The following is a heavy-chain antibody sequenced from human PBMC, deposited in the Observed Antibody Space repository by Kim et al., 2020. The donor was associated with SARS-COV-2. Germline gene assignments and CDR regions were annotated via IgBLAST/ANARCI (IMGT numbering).Heavy chain of an antibody. J-gene: IGHJ3*02. CDR1: GFTFSSYA. V-gene: IGHV3-30*04. D-gene: IGHD2-15*01. Sequence: GGSLRLSCAASGFTFSSYAMHWVRQAPGKGLEWVAVISYDGSNKYYADSVKGRFTISRDNSKNTLYLQMNSLRAEDTAVYYCARYRGGSHAFDIWGQGTMVTVSS. CDR2: ISYDGSNK. CDR3: ARYRGGSHAFDI.